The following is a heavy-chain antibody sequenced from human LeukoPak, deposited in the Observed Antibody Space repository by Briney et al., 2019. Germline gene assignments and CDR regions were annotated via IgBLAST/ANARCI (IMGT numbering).Heavy chain of an antibody. D-gene: IGHD4-11*01. Sequence: SETLSLTCAVYGGSFSGYYWSWIRQPPGKGLEWIGEINHSGSTNYIPSLESRVTISVDTSKNQFSLKLSSVTAADTAVYYCARGVGVYSNYPTYYYYYYMDVWGKGTTVTVSS. CDR2: INHSGST. CDR3: ARGVGVYSNYPTYYYYYYMDV. CDR1: GGSFSGYY. V-gene: IGHV4-34*01. J-gene: IGHJ6*03.